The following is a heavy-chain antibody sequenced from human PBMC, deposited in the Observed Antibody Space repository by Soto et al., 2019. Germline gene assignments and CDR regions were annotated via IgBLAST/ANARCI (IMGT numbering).Heavy chain of an antibody. Sequence: SVKVSCKASGGTFRNHVFNWVRQAPGQGLEWMGGIIPIIGTPNYAQKFQGRVTITADASTNTVYLEVSSLRSQDTAVYYCARDLEFRDGNISHLDYWGQGTLVTAS. V-gene: IGHV1-69*13. CDR3: ARDLEFRDGNISHLDY. J-gene: IGHJ4*02. D-gene: IGHD3-10*01. CDR1: GGTFRNHV. CDR2: IIPIIGTP.